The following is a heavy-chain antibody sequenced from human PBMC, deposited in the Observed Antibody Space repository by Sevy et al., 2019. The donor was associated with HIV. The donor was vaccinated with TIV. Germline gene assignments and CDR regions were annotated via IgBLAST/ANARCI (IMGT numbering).Heavy chain of an antibody. CDR1: GFTFSSYS. Sequence: GGYLRLSCAASGFTFSSYSMNWVRQAPGKGLEWVSYISSSSSTIYYADSVKGRFTISRDNAKNSLYLQMNSLRDEDTAVYYCARDLSYSGSYYGRGYWGQGTLVTVSS. CDR3: ARDLSYSGSYYGRGY. CDR2: ISSSSSTI. D-gene: IGHD1-26*01. V-gene: IGHV3-48*02. J-gene: IGHJ4*02.